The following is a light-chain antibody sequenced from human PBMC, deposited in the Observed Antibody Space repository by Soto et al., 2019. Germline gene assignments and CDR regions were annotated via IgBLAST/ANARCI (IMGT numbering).Light chain of an antibody. V-gene: IGKV3-15*01. CDR2: FTS. Sequence: EIVMTQSPATLSVSPGERATLSCRASQSLSNNLAWYQQKPGQAPRLLIYFTSTRATGIPARFSGSGSGTEFTLTISSLQSEDFAVYYCKQYNTWPLTFGGGTKVETK. CDR1: QSLSNN. J-gene: IGKJ4*01. CDR3: KQYNTWPLT.